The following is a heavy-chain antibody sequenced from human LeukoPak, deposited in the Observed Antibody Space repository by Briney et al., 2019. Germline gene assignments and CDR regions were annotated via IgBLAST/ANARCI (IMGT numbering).Heavy chain of an antibody. CDR3: ARDGNTAWTPYFDY. CDR2: AYHRSKWYN. J-gene: IGHJ4*02. V-gene: IGHV6-1*01. CDR1: GDNVFSNNAA. D-gene: IGHD1-1*01. Sequence: SRTLSLTCAISGDNVFSNNAAWNWIRQSPSRGLEWLGRAYHRSKWYNDYAVSVKGRITINPDTSKNQFSLQLNSVTPEDTAVYYCARDGNTAWTPYFDYWGQGTLVTVSS.